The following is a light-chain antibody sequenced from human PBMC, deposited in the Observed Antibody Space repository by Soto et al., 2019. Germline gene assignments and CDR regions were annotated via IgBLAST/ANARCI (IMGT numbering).Light chain of an antibody. V-gene: IGKV1-5*03. CDR1: QSISIW. CDR2: KAS. Sequence: DIHMTQSPSSRSASVVDRVTITCRASQSISIWLAWYQQKPGKAPKILIYKASSLESGVPSRFSGSGSGTEFTLTISSLQPDDFATYYCQQYSTYTPRTFGQGTKVDIK. CDR3: QQYSTYTPRT. J-gene: IGKJ1*01.